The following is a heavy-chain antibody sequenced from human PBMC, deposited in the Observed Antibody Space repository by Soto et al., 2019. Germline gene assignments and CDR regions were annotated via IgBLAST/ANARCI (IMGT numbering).Heavy chain of an antibody. J-gene: IGHJ6*02. CDR3: ARLDLHYYDGMDV. CDR2: INHSGST. CDR1: GGSFSGYY. V-gene: IGHV4-34*01. Sequence: QVQLQQWGAGLLKPSETLSLTCAVYGGSFSGYYWSWIRQPPGKGLELIGEINHSGSTNYNPSLKRRVTISVDTSKNQFSLKLSSVTAADTGVYYCARLDLHYYDGMDVWGQGTTVTVSS. D-gene: IGHD2-2*03.